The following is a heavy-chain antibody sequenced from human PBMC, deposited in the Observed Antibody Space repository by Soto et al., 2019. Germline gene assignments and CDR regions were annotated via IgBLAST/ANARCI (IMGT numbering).Heavy chain of an antibody. D-gene: IGHD2-2*01. Sequence: SETLSLTCTVSGGSISSSSYYWGWIRQPPGKGLEWIGSIYYSGSTYYNPSLKSRVTISVDTSKNQFSLKLSSLTAADTAVYYCARPLPDPGIVVVPAAMQRANWFDPWGQGTLVTVSS. CDR2: IYYSGST. CDR1: GGSISSSSYY. J-gene: IGHJ5*02. V-gene: IGHV4-39*01. CDR3: ARPLPDPGIVVVPAAMQRANWFDP.